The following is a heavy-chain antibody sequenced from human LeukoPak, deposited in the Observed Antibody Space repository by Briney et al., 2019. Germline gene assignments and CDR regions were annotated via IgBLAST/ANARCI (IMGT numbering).Heavy chain of an antibody. CDR3: ASHNRRDCSPISCYRFGN. D-gene: IGHD2-2*01. V-gene: IGHV1-18*01. CDR2: ISGYNGNT. J-gene: IGHJ4*02. Sequence: ASVKVSCKTSGFTFSDYGTSWVRQAPGQGLEWMGWISGYNGNTHYAQKLQDRVTMTTDTSTSTAYMELRSLRSDDTAVYYCASHNRRDCSPISCYRFGNWGQGTLVAVSS. CDR1: GFTFSDYG.